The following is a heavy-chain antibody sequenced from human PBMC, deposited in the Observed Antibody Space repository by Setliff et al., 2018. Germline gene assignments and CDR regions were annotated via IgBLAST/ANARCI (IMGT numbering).Heavy chain of an antibody. J-gene: IGHJ6*02. Sequence: GALVKVSCKASGYTFTSYYIHWVRQTPGQGLEWMGVINPKNGGATYPQSLQGRVTMTRDTSMSTVYMELSSLRFEDTAVYYCARERAGGRGFTFGAIYYYYGMDVWGQGTTVTVSS. V-gene: IGHV1-46*01. CDR3: ARERAGGRGFTFGAIYYYYGMDV. D-gene: IGHD3-16*01. CDR2: INPKNGGA. CDR1: GYTFTSYY.